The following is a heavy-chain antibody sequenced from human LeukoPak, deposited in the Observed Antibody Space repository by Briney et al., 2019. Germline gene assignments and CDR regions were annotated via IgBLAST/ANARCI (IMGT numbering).Heavy chain of an antibody. CDR2: IRYDGSKK. D-gene: IGHD3/OR15-3a*01. J-gene: IGHJ4*02. CDR1: GFTFSDYG. Sequence: GGSLRLSCAASGFTFSDYGMHWLRQAPGKGLELVTFIRYDGSKKYYADSVKGRFTFSRDNSKNMLYLQMNSLRAGDTAIYYCVKSRDFYFDYWGQGTLVTVSS. CDR3: VKSRDFYFDY. V-gene: IGHV3-30*02.